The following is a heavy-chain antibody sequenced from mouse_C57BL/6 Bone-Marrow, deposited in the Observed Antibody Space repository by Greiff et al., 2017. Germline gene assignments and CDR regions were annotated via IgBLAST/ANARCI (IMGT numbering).Heavy chain of an antibody. CDR1: GYAFTNYL. D-gene: IGHD2-3*01. J-gene: IGHJ1*03. Sequence: VKLQQSVAELVRPGTSVKVSCKASGYAFTNYLMQWVKQRPGQGLEWIGVINPGSGGTNYNEKFKGKETLTADKSSSPAYMQLSSLTSEDSAVYFCANAGYYGYFDVWGTGTTVTVSS. CDR3: ANAGYYGYFDV. V-gene: IGHV1-54*01. CDR2: INPGSGGT.